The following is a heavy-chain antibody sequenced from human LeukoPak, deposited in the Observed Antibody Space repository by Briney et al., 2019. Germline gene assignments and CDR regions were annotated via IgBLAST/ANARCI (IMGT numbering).Heavy chain of an antibody. CDR3: AKLVCGGDCYSYYFDY. D-gene: IGHD2-21*02. J-gene: IGHJ4*02. CDR2: ISWNSGSI. V-gene: IGHV3-9*01. CDR1: GFTFDDYA. Sequence: GRSLRLSCAASGFTFDDYAMHWVRQAPGKGLEWVSGISWNSGSIGYADSVKGRFTISRDNAKNSLYLQMNSLRAEDTALYYCAKLVCGGDCYSYYFDYWGQGTLVTVSP.